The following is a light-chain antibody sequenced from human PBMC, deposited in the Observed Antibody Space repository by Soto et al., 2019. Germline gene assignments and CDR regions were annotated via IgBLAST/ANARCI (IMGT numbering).Light chain of an antibody. CDR3: QQYNRYSWT. Sequence: DIQMTQSPSTLSASVGDRVTITCRASQSISSWLAWYQQKPGKAPKLLIYDASSLESGVPSRFSGSGSGTEGTITISSLQPDDFETYYCQQYNRYSWTFGQGTKVDIK. V-gene: IGKV1-5*01. CDR2: DAS. J-gene: IGKJ1*01. CDR1: QSISSW.